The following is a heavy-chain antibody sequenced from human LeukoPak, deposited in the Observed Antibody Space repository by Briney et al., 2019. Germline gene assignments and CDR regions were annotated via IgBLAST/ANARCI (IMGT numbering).Heavy chain of an antibody. CDR1: GGTFSSYA. Sequence: ASVKVSCKASGGTFSSYAMHWVRQAPGQRLEWMGWINAGNGNTKYSQKFQGRVTITRDTSASTAYMELSSLRSEDTAVYYCVGGGENDPDFDYWGQGTLVTVSS. D-gene: IGHD1-1*01. V-gene: IGHV1-3*01. J-gene: IGHJ4*02. CDR3: VGGGENDPDFDY. CDR2: INAGNGNT.